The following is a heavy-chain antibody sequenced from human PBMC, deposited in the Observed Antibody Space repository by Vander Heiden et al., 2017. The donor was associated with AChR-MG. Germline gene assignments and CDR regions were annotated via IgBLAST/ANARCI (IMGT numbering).Heavy chain of an antibody. CDR3: TRAIDEGPGFDP. Sequence: EVQLVESGGGLVQPGRSLRLSCTASGFTFGDYAMSWVRQAPGKGLEWVGFIRSKAYGGTTEYAASVKGRFTISRDDSKSIAYLQMNSLKTEDTAVYYCTRAIDEGPGFDPWGQGTLVTVSS. CDR2: IRSKAYGGTT. D-gene: IGHD2-21*01. J-gene: IGHJ5*02. CDR1: GFTFGDYA. V-gene: IGHV3-49*04.